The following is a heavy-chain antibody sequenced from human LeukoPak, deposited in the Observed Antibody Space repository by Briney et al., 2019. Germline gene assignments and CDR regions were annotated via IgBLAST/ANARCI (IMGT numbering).Heavy chain of an antibody. CDR1: GFSFSGHW. Sequence: GGSLRLACTAYGFSFSGHWMHWARQLPGKGLVWVSRISPTGSTTSYADSVKGRFTVSRDNAKNTLYLQVNNLRAEDTAVYYCARGPNSNWSGLDFWGQGTLLTVSS. D-gene: IGHD6-6*01. J-gene: IGHJ4*02. V-gene: IGHV3-74*01. CDR3: ARGPNSNWSGLDF. CDR2: ISPTGSTT.